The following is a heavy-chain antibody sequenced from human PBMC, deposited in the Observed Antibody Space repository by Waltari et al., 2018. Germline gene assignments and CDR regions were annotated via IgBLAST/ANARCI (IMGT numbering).Heavy chain of an antibody. V-gene: IGHV1-24*01. CDR1: GYTLTDLS. J-gene: IGHJ4*02. D-gene: IGHD6-19*01. Sequence: QVQLVQSGAEVKKPGASVKVSCKVSGYTLTDLSMPWVRQAPGKGLEWMGGFDPEDGETIYAQKFQGRVTMTEDTSTDTAYMELSSLRSEDTAVYYCATDSSGWYRWSYWGQGTLVTVSS. CDR3: ATDSSGWYRWSY. CDR2: FDPEDGET.